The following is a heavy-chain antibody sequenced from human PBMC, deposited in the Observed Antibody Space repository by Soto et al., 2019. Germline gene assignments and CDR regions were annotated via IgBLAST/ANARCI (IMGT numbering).Heavy chain of an antibody. J-gene: IGHJ5*02. D-gene: IGHD3-3*01. CDR3: ARGRIPPLTIFGVGNWFDP. V-gene: IGHV3-30-3*01. Sequence: QVQLVESGGGVVQPGRSLRLSCAASGFTFSSYAMHWVRQAPGKGLEWVAVISYDGSNKYYADSVKGRFTISRDNSKNTLYLQMNSLRSEDTAVYYCARGRIPPLTIFGVGNWFDPWGQGTLVTVSS. CDR2: ISYDGSNK. CDR1: GFTFSSYA.